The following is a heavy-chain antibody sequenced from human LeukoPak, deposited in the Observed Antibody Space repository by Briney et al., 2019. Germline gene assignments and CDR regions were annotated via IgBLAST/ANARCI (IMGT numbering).Heavy chain of an antibody. V-gene: IGHV1-2*02. J-gene: IGHJ4*02. D-gene: IGHD6-19*01. Sequence: ASVKVSCKSSGYTFTGYFVHWVRQAPGQGLEWMGWINPYSGGTNYAQKFQGRVTMTRDTSISIAYMELSRLRSDDTAVYYCARGVAGTPLTDYWGQGTLVTVSS. CDR2: INPYSGGT. CDR1: GYTFTGYF. CDR3: ARGVAGTPLTDY.